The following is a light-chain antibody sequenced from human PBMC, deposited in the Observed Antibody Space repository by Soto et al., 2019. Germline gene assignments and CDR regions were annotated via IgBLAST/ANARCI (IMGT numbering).Light chain of an antibody. CDR2: DAS. Sequence: IVLPQSPGTLSLSPGERATLSCRASQSVSSSYLAWYQQKPGQAPRLLIYDASSRATGIPDRFSGSGSGTDFTLTISRLEPEDFAVYYCQQYGSSPRTFGQGTKVDIK. CDR1: QSVSSSY. V-gene: IGKV3-20*01. CDR3: QQYGSSPRT. J-gene: IGKJ1*01.